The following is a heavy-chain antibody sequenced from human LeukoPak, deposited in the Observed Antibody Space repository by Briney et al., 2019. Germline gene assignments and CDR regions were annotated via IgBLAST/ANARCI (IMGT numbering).Heavy chain of an antibody. CDR1: GGSISSSSYY. Sequence: PSETLSLTCTVSGGSISSSSYYWGWIRQPPGKGLEWIGSIYYSGSTNYNPSLKSRVTISVDTSKNQFSLKLSSVTAADTAVYYCAGVVGATLEFIFDYWGQGTLVTVSS. CDR2: IYYSGST. D-gene: IGHD1-26*01. CDR3: AGVVGATLEFIFDY. V-gene: IGHV4-39*07. J-gene: IGHJ4*02.